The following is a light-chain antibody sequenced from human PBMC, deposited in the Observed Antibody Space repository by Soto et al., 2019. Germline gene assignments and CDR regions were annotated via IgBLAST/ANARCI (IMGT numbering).Light chain of an antibody. CDR1: QSINSN. CDR3: QQYNSWPLT. Sequence: EFLMTQSPSTLSVSPGDRATLSCRASQSINSNLAWYQQQPGQAPRLLIYGASTRATAVPDRFSGSGSGADFTLTISSLQSGDLAVYYCQQYNSWPLTCGGGTKV. CDR2: GAS. V-gene: IGKV3-15*01. J-gene: IGKJ4*01.